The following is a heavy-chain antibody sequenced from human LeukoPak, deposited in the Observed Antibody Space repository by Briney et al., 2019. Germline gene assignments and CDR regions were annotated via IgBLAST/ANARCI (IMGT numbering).Heavy chain of an antibody. J-gene: IGHJ4*02. V-gene: IGHV2-70*11. CDR2: IDWDGDK. CDR1: GFSLSTTGMC. D-gene: IGHD6-19*01. CDR3: ARKGSAWNYSDY. Sequence: SGPTLVNPTQTLTLTCTFSGFSLSTTGMCVSWIRQPPGKALEWLARIDWDGDKWYSTSLKTRLTIFKDTSKNQVVLTMTNMDPVDTATYYCARKGSAWNYSDYWGQGALVTVSS.